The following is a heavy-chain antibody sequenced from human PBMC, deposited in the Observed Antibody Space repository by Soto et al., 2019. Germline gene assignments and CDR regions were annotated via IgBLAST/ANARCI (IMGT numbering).Heavy chain of an antibody. J-gene: IGHJ3*01. Sequence: SDTLSLTCAADGRSFRGYYWSWIRQPPGKGLEWIGEINRSGSINFNPSLESGVTISVDSSKNQFSLKLTSVTAADRAVYYCARRGDYYDSSGDANDVWGQGTMVTVSS. V-gene: IGHV4-34*01. D-gene: IGHD3-22*01. CDR1: GRSFRGYY. CDR3: ARRGDYYDSSGDANDV. CDR2: INRSGSI.